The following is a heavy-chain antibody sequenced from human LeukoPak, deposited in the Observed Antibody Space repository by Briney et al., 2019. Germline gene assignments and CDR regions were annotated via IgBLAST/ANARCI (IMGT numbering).Heavy chain of an antibody. V-gene: IGHV1-3*01. CDR1: GYTFTSYG. CDR3: ARDSYSSGWYSYYGMDV. Sequence: GASVKVSCKASGYTFTSYGISWVRQAPGQRLEWMGWINAGNGNTKYSQKFQGRVTITRDTSASTAYMELSSLRSEDTAVYYCARDSYSSGWYSYYGMDVWGQGTTVTVSS. CDR2: INAGNGNT. D-gene: IGHD6-19*01. J-gene: IGHJ6*02.